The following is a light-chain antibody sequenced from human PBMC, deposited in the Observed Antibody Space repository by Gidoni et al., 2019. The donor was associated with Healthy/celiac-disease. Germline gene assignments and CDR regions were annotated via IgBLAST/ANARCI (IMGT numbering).Light chain of an antibody. V-gene: IGKV1-33*01. CDR2: DAS. CDR1: QDISNY. CDR3: QQYDNLPLT. Sequence: DMQMTEYPSSMSASVGDRVTITCQANQDISNYLKWYQQKPEKAPKLLICDASNLETGVPSRFSGSGSVTDFTFTISSLQPEDIATYYCQQYDNLPLTFGGGTKVEIK. J-gene: IGKJ4*01.